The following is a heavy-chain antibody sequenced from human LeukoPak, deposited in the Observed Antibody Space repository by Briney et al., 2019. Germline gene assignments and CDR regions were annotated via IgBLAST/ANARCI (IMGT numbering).Heavy chain of an antibody. Sequence: GASVKVSCKASGYTFTGYYMHWVRQAPGQGLEWMGWINPNSGGTNYAQKFQGRVTMTRDTSISTAYMELSRLRSDDTAVYYCAREGVYSSSSPTGYYYYYYMDVWGKGTTVTASS. CDR2: INPNSGGT. CDR1: GYTFTGYY. V-gene: IGHV1-2*02. J-gene: IGHJ6*03. CDR3: AREGVYSSSSPTGYYYYYYMDV. D-gene: IGHD6-6*01.